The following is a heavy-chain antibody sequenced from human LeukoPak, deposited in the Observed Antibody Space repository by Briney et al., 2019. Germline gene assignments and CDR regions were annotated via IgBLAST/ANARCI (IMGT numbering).Heavy chain of an antibody. J-gene: IGHJ4*02. CDR3: ARDRTNYDYVWGSYRYFDY. CDR2: ISAYNGNT. V-gene: IGHV1-18*01. Sequence: ASVKVSCKASGYTFTSYGISWVRQAPGQGLEWMGWISAYNGNTNYAQKLQGRVTMTTDTSTSTAYMELRSLRSDDTAVYYCARDRTNYDYVWGSYRYFDYWGQGTPVTVSS. CDR1: GYTFTSYG. D-gene: IGHD3-16*02.